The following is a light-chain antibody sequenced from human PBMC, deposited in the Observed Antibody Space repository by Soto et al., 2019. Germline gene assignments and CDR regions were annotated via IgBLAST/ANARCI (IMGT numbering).Light chain of an antibody. J-gene: IGLJ2*01. Sequence: QSVLTQPASVSGSPGQSITISCTGTNSDVESYNLVSWFRQHPGEAPKLIVYEGTKRPSGVSNRFSGSKSGNPASLTISGLQAEDEANYYCCSYTSSTTPLFGGGTKVTVL. V-gene: IGLV2-14*02. CDR1: NSDVESYNL. CDR3: CSYTSSTTPL. CDR2: EGT.